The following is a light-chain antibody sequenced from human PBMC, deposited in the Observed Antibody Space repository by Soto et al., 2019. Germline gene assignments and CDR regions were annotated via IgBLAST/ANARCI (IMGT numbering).Light chain of an antibody. CDR2: GAS. CDR3: HHYGSSWR. J-gene: IGKJ1*01. CDR1: QYINTR. V-gene: IGKV3-20*01. Sequence: LITSEATLAVKKKNIALRSLRASQYINTRLAWYQHRPGQAPRLLIYGASSRATGIPDRFIGRGYGTDFILIICRQASEDFAVNYGHHYGSSWRFGQGTKVDIK.